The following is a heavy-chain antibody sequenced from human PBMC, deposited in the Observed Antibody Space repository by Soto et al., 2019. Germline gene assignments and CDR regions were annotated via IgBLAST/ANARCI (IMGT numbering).Heavy chain of an antibody. CDR1: GVSVISGSYY. Sequence: SETLSLTCTVSGVSVISGSYYWILIRQPPGKELEWIGSIYNSGSTNYNPSLKSRVTISVDTSKSQLSLKLSSVTAADTAVYYWSRRGYSYGVYFDYWGKGTLVPVDS. V-gene: IGHV4-61*01. D-gene: IGHD5-18*01. CDR3: SRRGYSYGVYFDY. J-gene: IGHJ4*02. CDR2: IYNSGST.